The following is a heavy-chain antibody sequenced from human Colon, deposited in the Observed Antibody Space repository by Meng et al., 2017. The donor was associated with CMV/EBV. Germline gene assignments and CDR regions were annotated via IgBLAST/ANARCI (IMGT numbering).Heavy chain of an antibody. J-gene: IGHJ4*02. CDR1: GYIFTRYD. D-gene: IGHD5-18*01. CDR3: TRGLQLWFPSPAY. Sequence: KVSCKASGYIFTRYDITWVRQATGQGLEWMGWMNPKTGNTVYAQKFQARVNLTVDSSIDTAYMELSSLKTDDTAVYYCTRGLQLWFPSPAYWGQGALVTV. CDR2: MNPKTGNT. V-gene: IGHV1-8*01.